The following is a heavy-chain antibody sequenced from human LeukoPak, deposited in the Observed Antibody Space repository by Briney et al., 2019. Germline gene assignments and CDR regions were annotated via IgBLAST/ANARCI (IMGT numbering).Heavy chain of an antibody. CDR1: DDSISSNDHY. D-gene: IGHD3-10*01. CDR3: ARHSAMDV. V-gene: IGHV4-30-4*01. CDR2: MYYSGRT. J-gene: IGHJ6*04. Sequence: PSETLSLTCTVSDDSISSNDHYWSWIRQPPGKGLEWIGYMYYSGRTFFNPSLKSRLTISVDTSKNQFSLNLSSVTAADTAVYYCARHSAMDVWGKGTTVTVSS.